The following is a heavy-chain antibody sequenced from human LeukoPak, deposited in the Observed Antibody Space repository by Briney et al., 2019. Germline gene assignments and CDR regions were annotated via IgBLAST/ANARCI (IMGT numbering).Heavy chain of an antibody. V-gene: IGHV4-31*03. D-gene: IGHD2-2*01. CDR2: IYYSGST. Sequence: PSQTLSLTCTVSGGSISSGGYYWSWIRQHPGKGLEWIVYIYYSGSTYYNPSLKSRVTISVDTSKNQFSLKLSSVTAADTAVYYCARLGGKFADIVVVPAAIDNWFDPWGQGTLVTVSS. CDR3: ARLGGKFADIVVVPAAIDNWFDP. CDR1: GGSISSGGYY. J-gene: IGHJ5*02.